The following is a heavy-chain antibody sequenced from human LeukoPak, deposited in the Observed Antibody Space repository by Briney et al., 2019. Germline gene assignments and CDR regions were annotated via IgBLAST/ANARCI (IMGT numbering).Heavy chain of an antibody. V-gene: IGHV1-46*01. D-gene: IGHD6-13*01. J-gene: IGHJ4*02. Sequence: ASVKVSCKASGYTFTSYYMHWVRQAPGQGLEWMGIINPSGGSTSYAQKFQGTVTMTRDTSTSTVYMELTSLRSEDTAVYYCARAAAAGRHAPPVGYWGQGTPVTVSS. CDR3: ARAAAAGRHAPPVGY. CDR1: GYTFTSYY. CDR2: INPSGGST.